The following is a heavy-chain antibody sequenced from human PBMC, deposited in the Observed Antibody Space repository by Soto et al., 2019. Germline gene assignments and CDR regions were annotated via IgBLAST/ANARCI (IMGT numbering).Heavy chain of an antibody. V-gene: IGHV3-72*01. J-gene: IGHJ6*02. CDR2: TRNKANSYTT. D-gene: IGHD3-3*01. CDR3: ATLAPYYDFSPYYGMDV. CDR1: GFTFSDHY. Sequence: EVQLVESGGGLVQPGGSLRLSCAASGFTFSDHYMDWVRQAPGKGLEWVGRTRNKANSYTTEYAASVKGRFTISRDDSKNSLYLQMNSLKTEDTAVYYCATLAPYYDFSPYYGMDVWGQGTTVTVSS.